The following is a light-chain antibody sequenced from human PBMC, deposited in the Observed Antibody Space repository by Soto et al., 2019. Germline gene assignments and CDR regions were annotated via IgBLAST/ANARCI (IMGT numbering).Light chain of an antibody. CDR3: QQYASSPVT. J-gene: IGKJ4*01. V-gene: IGKV3-20*01. CDR1: QSVSNNY. CDR2: GAS. Sequence: DNVLTQSPGTLSLSPGDRASLSCRASQSVSNNYLAWHQQRPGQAPRLLIFGASNRATGVPDRFTGSASGTDFTLTISRLQPEDFALYFCQQYASSPVTFGGGTKVDIK.